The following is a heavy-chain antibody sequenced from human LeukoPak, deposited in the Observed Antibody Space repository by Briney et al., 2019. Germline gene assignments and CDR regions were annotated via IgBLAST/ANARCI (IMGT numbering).Heavy chain of an antibody. V-gene: IGHV3-23*01. Sequence: GGSLRLSCAASGFTFSNYAMSWVRQAPGKGLEWVSGISGSGAVAYYADSMKGRFTISRDNSKNTLYLQMSSLRAEDTAVYYCAKDRSIGTYYTFDSWGQAPWSPSHQ. CDR2: ISGSGAVA. J-gene: IGHJ4*01. D-gene: IGHD1-26*01. CDR1: GFTFSNYA. CDR3: AKDRSIGTYYTFDS.